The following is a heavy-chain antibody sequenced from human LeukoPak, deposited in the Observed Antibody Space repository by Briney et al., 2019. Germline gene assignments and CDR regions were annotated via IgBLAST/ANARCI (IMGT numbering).Heavy chain of an antibody. D-gene: IGHD3-3*01. CDR3: AKRHYDFWSGYENQMYYFDQ. CDR1: GCTFTNYA. J-gene: IGHJ4*02. Sequence: GGPLRPSCAASGCTFTNYAMSWVRQAPGKGLGWVSAISGSGGTTYYADSVKRRFTIPRDNSKNTLYLQMNSLRAEDTAVYYCAKRHYDFWSGYENQMYYFDQWGQGTLVTVSS. V-gene: IGHV3-23*01. CDR2: ISGSGGTT.